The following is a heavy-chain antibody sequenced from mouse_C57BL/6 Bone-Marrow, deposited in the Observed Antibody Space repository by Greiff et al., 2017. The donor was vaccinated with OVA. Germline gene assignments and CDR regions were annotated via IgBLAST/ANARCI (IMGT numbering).Heavy chain of an antibody. CDR2: ISSGSSTI. CDR3: ARMGYYGPWYFDV. D-gene: IGHD1-2*01. J-gene: IGHJ1*03. V-gene: IGHV5-17*01. CDR1: GFTFSDYG. Sequence: EVQVVESGGGLVKPGGSLKLSCAASGFTFSDYGMHWVRQAPEKGLEWVAYISSGSSTIYYADTVKGRFTISRDNAKNTLFLQMTSLGSEDTAMYYCARMGYYGPWYFDVWGTGTTVTVSS.